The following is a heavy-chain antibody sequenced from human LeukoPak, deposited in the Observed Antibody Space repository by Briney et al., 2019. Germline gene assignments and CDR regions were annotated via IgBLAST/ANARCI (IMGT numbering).Heavy chain of an antibody. D-gene: IGHD1-1*01. J-gene: IGHJ4*02. CDR1: GGSISNYY. Sequence: SETLSLTCTVSGGSISNYYWSWIRQPPGRGLEWIGYINYSGSTNYNPSLKNRVTISVDTSKNQFSLKVTSVTAADTAVYYCARLNGGYWGQGTLVTVFS. CDR2: INYSGST. V-gene: IGHV4-59*08. CDR3: ARLNGGY.